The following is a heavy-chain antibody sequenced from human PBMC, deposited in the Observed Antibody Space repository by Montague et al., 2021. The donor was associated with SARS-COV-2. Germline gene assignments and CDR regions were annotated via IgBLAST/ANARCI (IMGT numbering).Heavy chain of an antibody. D-gene: IGHD3-22*01. V-gene: IGHV4-31*01. CDR2: SYYSGST. Sequence: TLSLTCTVSVSTIRSGGYYCSWLRQHPVKCLEWIGYSYYSGSTSSNPSLKSLATNTVDTSKNQISMKMSSVTAADTAVSYCAGSPEPMIILVITSLNWDLDLWGRGTLVTVSS. J-gene: IGHJ2*01. CDR1: VSTIRSGGYY. CDR3: AGSPEPMIILVITSLNWDLDL.